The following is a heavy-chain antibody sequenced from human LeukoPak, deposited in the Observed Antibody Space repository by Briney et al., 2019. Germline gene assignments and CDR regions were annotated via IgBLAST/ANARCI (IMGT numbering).Heavy chain of an antibody. CDR2: ISGSGGST. CDR3: AKAYSGYDFGDY. Sequence: GGSLRLSCAASGFTFSSYAMSWVRQAPGKGLEWVSAISGSGGSTYYADSVRGRFTISRDNSKNTLYLQMNSLRAEDTAVYYCAKAYSGYDFGDYWGQGTLVTVSS. V-gene: IGHV3-23*01. CDR1: GFTFSSYA. J-gene: IGHJ4*02. D-gene: IGHD5-12*01.